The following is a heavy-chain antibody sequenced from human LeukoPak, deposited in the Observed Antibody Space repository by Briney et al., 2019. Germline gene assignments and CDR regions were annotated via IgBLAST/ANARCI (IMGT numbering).Heavy chain of an antibody. D-gene: IGHD2-15*01. CDR2: INGDGTTT. J-gene: IGHJ4*02. Sequence: PGGSPRLSCAASGFTFSSYWMHWVRQAPGKGLVWVSRINGDGTTTTYADSVKGRFTISRDNAENTLYLQMNSLRAEDTAVYYCARSGRHNRLDYWGQGTLVTVSS. V-gene: IGHV3-74*03. CDR1: GFTFSSYW. CDR3: ARSGRHNRLDY.